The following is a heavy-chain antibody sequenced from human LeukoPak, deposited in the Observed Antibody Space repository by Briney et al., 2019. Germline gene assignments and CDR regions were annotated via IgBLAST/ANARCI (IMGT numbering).Heavy chain of an antibody. D-gene: IGHD1-26*01. J-gene: IGHJ6*03. Sequence: SQTLSLTCTVSGGSISRPTYYWSWIRQAAGKGLEWIGRIYTSGSTNYNPSLKSRVTISVDTSKNQFSLKLSSVTAADTAVYYCASTSGSYSYYYYYMDVWGKGTTVTVSS. CDR2: IYTSGST. CDR3: ASTSGSYSYYYYYMDV. V-gene: IGHV4-61*02. CDR1: GGSISRPTYY.